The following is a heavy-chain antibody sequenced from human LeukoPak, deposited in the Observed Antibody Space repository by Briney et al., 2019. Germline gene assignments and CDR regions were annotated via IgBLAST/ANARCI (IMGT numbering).Heavy chain of an antibody. J-gene: IGHJ6*02. D-gene: IGHD3-22*01. CDR2: IYPGDSGT. CDR3: ARTQYYSDSSGHHNTNYYYYGMDA. Sequence: GESLKISCKGSGYSFSSYWIGWVRQMPGKGLEWMGIIYPGDSGTRYSPSFQGQVTFSADKSISTAYLQWSSLKASDTAMYYCARTQYYSDSSGHHNTNYYYYGMDAWGLGTTVTVSS. CDR1: GYSFSSYW. V-gene: IGHV5-51*01.